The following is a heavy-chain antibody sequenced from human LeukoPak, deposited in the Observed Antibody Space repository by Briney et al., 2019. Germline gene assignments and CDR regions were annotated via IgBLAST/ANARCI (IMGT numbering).Heavy chain of an antibody. D-gene: IGHD6-13*01. Sequence: SETLSLTCIVSGGSISSYYWNWIRQSAGKGLEWIGRIYIGGSTSYNPSLKSRVTMSVDTSKIQFSLNLTSVTAADTAMYYCARHGIVDSSRKYSFDYWGQGTLVTVSS. CDR3: ARHGIVDSSRKYSFDY. J-gene: IGHJ4*02. V-gene: IGHV4-4*07. CDR2: IYIGGST. CDR1: GGSISSYY.